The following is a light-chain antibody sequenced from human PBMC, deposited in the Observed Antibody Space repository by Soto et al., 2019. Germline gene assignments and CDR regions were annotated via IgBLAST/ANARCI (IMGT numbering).Light chain of an antibody. CDR3: QLYCPSLTWP. J-gene: IGKJ1*01. V-gene: IGKV3-20*01. CDR2: GTS. CDR1: QSVTSNY. Sequence: ETVLTQSPGTLSLSPGERATLSCRASQSVTSNYLAWYQQKPGQAPRLLIFGTSGRATGIPDRFSGSGSGTDFTLTISRLEPEDVAVYYCQLYCPSLTWPFGQGTKVDIK.